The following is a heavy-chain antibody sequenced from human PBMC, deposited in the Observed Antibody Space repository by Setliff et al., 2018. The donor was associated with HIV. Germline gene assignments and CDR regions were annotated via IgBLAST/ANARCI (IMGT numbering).Heavy chain of an antibody. CDR1: GFTFTSYA. CDR2: ISGSGSTT. Sequence: RLSCAASGFTFTSYAMNWVRQAPGKGLEWVSSISGSGSTTYYADSVKGRLTISRDNSQNALYLHMNSLRAEDTAVYYCAKLQEGHVYSHYDSWGQGTLVTVSS. CDR3: AKLQEGHVYSHYDS. V-gene: IGHV3-23*01. J-gene: IGHJ4*02. D-gene: IGHD2-21*01.